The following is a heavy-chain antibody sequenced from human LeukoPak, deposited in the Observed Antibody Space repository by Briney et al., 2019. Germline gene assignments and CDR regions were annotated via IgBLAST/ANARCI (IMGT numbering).Heavy chain of an antibody. CDR2: IYYSGST. CDR1: GGSLSSSSYY. D-gene: IGHD3-22*01. CDR3: ARQPSTYYYDSSGHYFDY. Sequence: SETLSLTCTVSGGSLSSSSYYWGWLRQPPGTGLEWIGRIYYSGSTYYNPSLKSRVTISVDTSKNQFSLKLSSVTAADTAVYYCARQPSTYYYDSSGHYFDYWGQGTLVTVSS. V-gene: IGHV4-39*01. J-gene: IGHJ4*02.